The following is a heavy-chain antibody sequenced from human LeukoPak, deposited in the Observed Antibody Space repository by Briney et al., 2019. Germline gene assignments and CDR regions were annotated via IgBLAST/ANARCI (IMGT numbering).Heavy chain of an antibody. CDR3: AKEESELIRRYSFDY. CDR2: ISSSGGST. V-gene: IGHV3-23*01. CDR1: GFTFNSYA. J-gene: IGHJ4*02. D-gene: IGHD3-16*01. Sequence: GGSLRLSCAASGFTFNSYAMSWVRQAPGKGLEWVSSISSSGGSTYYADSVKGRFTISRDNSKNTLYLEMSSLRAEDTAVYYCAKEESELIRRYSFDYWGQGTLVTVSS.